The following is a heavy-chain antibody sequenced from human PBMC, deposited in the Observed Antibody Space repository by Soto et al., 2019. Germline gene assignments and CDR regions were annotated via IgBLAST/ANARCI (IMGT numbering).Heavy chain of an antibody. CDR2: ISYDGSNK. D-gene: IGHD3-10*01. V-gene: IGHV3-30-3*01. CDR3: ARERYGSGSYGDY. Sequence: LRLSCAASGFTFSSYAMHWVRQAPGKGLEWVAVISYDGSNKYYADSVKGRFTISRDNSKNTLYLQMNSLRAEDTAVYYCARERYGSGSYGDYWGQGTLFTVSS. J-gene: IGHJ4*02. CDR1: GFTFSSYA.